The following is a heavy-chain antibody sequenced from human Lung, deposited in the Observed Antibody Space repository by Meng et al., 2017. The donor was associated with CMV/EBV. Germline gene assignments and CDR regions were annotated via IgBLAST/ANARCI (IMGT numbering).Heavy chain of an antibody. J-gene: IGHJ4*02. V-gene: IGHV4-34*01. CDR2: INPSGST. CDR3: ARGILPQRGSTVPTPDY. D-gene: IGHD4-11*01. Sequence: SETLSLXXAVYGGSFSGYYWSWIRRPPGKGLEWIGEINPSGSTNYNPSLKSRVTISVDTSKNQFSLRLSSVTAADTALYYCARGILPQRGSTVPTPDYWGQGXLVTVSS. CDR1: GGSFSGYY.